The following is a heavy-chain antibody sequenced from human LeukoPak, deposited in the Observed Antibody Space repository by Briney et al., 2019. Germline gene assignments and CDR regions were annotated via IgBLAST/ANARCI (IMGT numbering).Heavy chain of an antibody. J-gene: IGHJ4*02. CDR2: IYYSGST. V-gene: IGHV4-59*01. CDR3: ARVGVSLFDFDY. Sequence: SETLSLTCTVSGGSISSYYWSWIRQPPGKGLEWIGYIYYSGSTNYNPSLKSRVTISVDTSKNQFSLKLSSVTAADTAVYYCARVGVSLFDFDYWGQGTLVTVSS. CDR1: GGSISSYY. D-gene: IGHD3-10*01.